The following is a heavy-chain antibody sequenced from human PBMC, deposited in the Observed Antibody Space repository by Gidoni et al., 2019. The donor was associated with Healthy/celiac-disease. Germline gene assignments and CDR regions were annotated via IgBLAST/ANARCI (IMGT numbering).Heavy chain of an antibody. CDR1: GGTFSSYA. D-gene: IGHD4-17*01. J-gene: IGHJ4*02. Sequence: QVQLVQSGAEVKKPGSSVKVSCKASGGTFSSYAISWVRQALGQGREWMGGIIRIFGTANYAQKFQVRVTITADDSTSTAYRELSSLRSEDTAVYYCARGVDYGDFYFDYWGQGTLVTVSS. CDR3: ARGVDYGDFYFDY. CDR2: IIRIFGTA. V-gene: IGHV1-69*01.